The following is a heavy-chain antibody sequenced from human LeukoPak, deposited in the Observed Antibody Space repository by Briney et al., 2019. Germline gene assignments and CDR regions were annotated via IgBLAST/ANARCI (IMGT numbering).Heavy chain of an antibody. CDR3: ARRAAYYYDSSGYETDAFDI. CDR1: GYSISSGYL. J-gene: IGHJ3*02. Sequence: PSETLSLTCTVSGYSISSGYLWGWIRQPPGKGLEWIGYIYYSGSTNYNPSLKSRVTISVDTSKNQFSLKLSPVTAADTAVYYCARRAAYYYDSSGYETDAFDIWGQGTMVTVSS. CDR2: IYYSGST. V-gene: IGHV4-61*01. D-gene: IGHD3-22*01.